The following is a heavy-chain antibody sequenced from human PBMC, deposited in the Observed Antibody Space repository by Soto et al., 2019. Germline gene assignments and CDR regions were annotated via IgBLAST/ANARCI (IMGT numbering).Heavy chain of an antibody. V-gene: IGHV4-39*01. D-gene: IGHD5-12*01. Sequence: QLQLQESGPGLVKPSETLSLTYTVSGGSLSSSSSYWGWIRQPPGKGLEWIGSMSYSGSTYHNPSLKRRVPLSVDTSQSRFSLKLTSVTAADTAVYYCARHRVPSVYDPIPGCFDSWGQGILVTASS. CDR1: GGSLSSSSSY. J-gene: IGHJ4*02. CDR3: ARHRVPSVYDPIPGCFDS. CDR2: MSYSGST.